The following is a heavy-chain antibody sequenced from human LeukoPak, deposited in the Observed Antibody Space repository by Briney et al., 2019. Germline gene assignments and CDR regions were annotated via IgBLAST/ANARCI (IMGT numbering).Heavy chain of an antibody. V-gene: IGHV2-70*01. CDR2: IDWDDDK. CDR3: ARDMITFGGVIHPSFDY. CDR1: GFSLSTSGMC. Sequence: SGPALVKPTQTLTLTCTFSGFSLSTSGMCVSWIRQPPGKALEWLALIDWDDDKYYSTSLKTRLTISKDTSKNQVVLTMTNMDPVDTATYYCARDMITFGGVIHPSFDYWGQGTLVTVSS. D-gene: IGHD3-16*02. J-gene: IGHJ4*02.